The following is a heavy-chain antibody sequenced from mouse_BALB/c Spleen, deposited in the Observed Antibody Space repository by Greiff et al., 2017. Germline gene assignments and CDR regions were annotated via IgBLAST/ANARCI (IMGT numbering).Heavy chain of an antibody. CDR3: ARDPGSSYWYFDV. CDR1: GFSFTSYG. CDR2: IWAGGST. V-gene: IGHV2-9*02. Sequence: QVQLKQSGPGLVAPSQSLSITCTVSGFSFTSYGVHWVRQPPGKGLEWLGVIWAGGSTNYNSALMSRLSISKDNSKSQVFLKMNSLQTDDTARYYCARDPGSSYWYFDVWGAGTTVTVSS. D-gene: IGHD1-1*01. J-gene: IGHJ1*01.